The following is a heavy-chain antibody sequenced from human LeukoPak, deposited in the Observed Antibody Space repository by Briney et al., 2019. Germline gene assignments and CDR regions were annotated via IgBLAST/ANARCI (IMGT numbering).Heavy chain of an antibody. CDR3: ARDGVGASHDY. CDR2: ISRDGTTT. CDR1: GFTFSSYS. J-gene: IGHJ4*02. V-gene: IGHV3-74*01. D-gene: IGHD1-26*01. Sequence: GGSLRLSCAASGFTFSSYSMNWVRQAPGKGLVWVSRISRDGTTTTYADSVKGRFTIPRDNAKNTLYLEMNSLRAEDTAVYFCARDGVGASHDYWGQGTLVTVSS.